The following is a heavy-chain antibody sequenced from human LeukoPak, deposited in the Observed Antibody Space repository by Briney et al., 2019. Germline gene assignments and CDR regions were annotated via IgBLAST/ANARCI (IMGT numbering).Heavy chain of an antibody. CDR1: GGSIISSDYH. CDR3: ARHCCSGPAKRVFDI. J-gene: IGHJ3*02. V-gene: IGHV4-39*01. Sequence: SETLSLTCTVSGGSIISSDYHWGRVRQPPGKGLEWIGTISYSGNTDYNPSLRSRVTISVDTSNNQFSLRLGSVTAADTAVYHCARHCCSGPAKRVFDIWGQGTMVTVSS. D-gene: IGHD2-15*01. CDR2: ISYSGNT.